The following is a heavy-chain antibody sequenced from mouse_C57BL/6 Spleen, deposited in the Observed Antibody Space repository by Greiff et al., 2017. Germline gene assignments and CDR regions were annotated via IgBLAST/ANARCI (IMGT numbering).Heavy chain of an antibody. CDR1: GYTFTSYT. CDR2: INPSSGYT. Sequence: VQLVESGAELARPGASVKMSCKASGYTFTSYTMHWVKQRPGQGLEWIGYINPSSGYTKYNQKFKDKATLTADKSSSTAYMQLSSLTSEDSAVYYCARGKEKGFDYWGQGTTLTVSS. CDR3: ARGKEKGFDY. V-gene: IGHV1-4*01. J-gene: IGHJ2*01.